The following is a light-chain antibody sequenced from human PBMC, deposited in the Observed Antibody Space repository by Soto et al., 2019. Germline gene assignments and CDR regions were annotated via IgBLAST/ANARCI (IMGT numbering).Light chain of an antibody. J-gene: IGLJ2*01. V-gene: IGLV2-14*01. CDR3: SSYTSSSTPVV. CDR1: SSDVGAYNY. Sequence: QSVLTQPASLSGSPGQSVTISCTGSSSDVGAYNYVSWYQQHPGKAPRLMIYDVSHRPSGISNRFSGSKSGNTASLTISGLQADDEGDYYCSSYTSSSTPVVFGGGTKLTVL. CDR2: DVS.